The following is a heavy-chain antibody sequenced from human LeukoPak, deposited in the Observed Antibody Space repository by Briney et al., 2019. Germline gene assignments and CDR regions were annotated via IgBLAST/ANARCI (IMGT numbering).Heavy chain of an antibody. V-gene: IGHV3-48*03. D-gene: IGHD2/OR15-2a*01. Sequence: GSLRLSCAASGFTFSSYEMNWVRQAPGKGLEWVSYISSSGSTIYYADSVKGRFTISRDNSKNTLYLQMNSLRDEDTAVYYCAKNIAEYFQHWGQGTLVTVSS. CDR1: GFTFSSYE. CDR2: ISSSGSTI. J-gene: IGHJ1*01. CDR3: AKNIAEYFQH.